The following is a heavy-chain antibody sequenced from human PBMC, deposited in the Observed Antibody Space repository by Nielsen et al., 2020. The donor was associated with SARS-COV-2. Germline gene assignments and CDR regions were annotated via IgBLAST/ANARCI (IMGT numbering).Heavy chain of an antibody. D-gene: IGHD6-19*01. Sequence: ASVKVSCKASGYTFTSYGISWVRQAPGQGLEWMGWISAYNGNTNYAQKLQGRVTMTTDTSTSTAYMELRSLRSGDTAVYYCARDHPVAGTLGLDYWGQGTLVTVSS. CDR2: ISAYNGNT. J-gene: IGHJ4*02. CDR3: ARDHPVAGTLGLDY. V-gene: IGHV1-18*01. CDR1: GYTFTSYG.